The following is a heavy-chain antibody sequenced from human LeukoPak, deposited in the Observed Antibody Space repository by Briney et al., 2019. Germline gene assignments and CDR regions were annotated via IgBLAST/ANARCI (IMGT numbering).Heavy chain of an antibody. Sequence: PGGSLRLSCAASGFAFSAYAMGWVRQAPGKGLECVSSLFGSGDKTFYADSVKGRFTISRDNSRNTLYLQMNSLRAEDTAVYYCAKILWGGMDVWGRGTMVTVSS. CDR3: AKILWGGMDV. CDR1: GFAFSAYA. CDR2: LFGSGDKT. J-gene: IGHJ6*02. D-gene: IGHD1-26*01. V-gene: IGHV3-23*01.